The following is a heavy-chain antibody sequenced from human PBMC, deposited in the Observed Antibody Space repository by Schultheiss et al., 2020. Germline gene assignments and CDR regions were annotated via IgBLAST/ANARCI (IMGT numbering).Heavy chain of an antibody. CDR1: GGSFSGYY. V-gene: IGHV4-34*01. J-gene: IGHJ4*02. D-gene: IGHD2-21*02. CDR2: INHSGST. CDR3: ARNFVVVTASQNFDY. Sequence: SETLSLTCAVYGGSFSGYYWSWIRQPPGKGLEWIGEINHSGSTNYNPSLKSRVTISVDTSKNQFSLKLSSVTAADTAVYYCARNFVVVTASQNFDYWGQGTLVTVSS.